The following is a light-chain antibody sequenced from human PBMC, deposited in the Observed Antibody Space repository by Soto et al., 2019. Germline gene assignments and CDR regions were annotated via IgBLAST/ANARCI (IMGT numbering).Light chain of an antibody. CDR2: DVT. CDR1: SSDVGGYNS. Sequence: QSALAQPHSVSGSPGQSVTLSCTGTSSDVGGYNSVSWYQHHPGKVPKLMMSDVTNRPSGVPNRFSGSKSGNTAFLTISGLQDEDEADYYCCSYAGGQSLFGGGTKVTVL. V-gene: IGLV2-11*01. J-gene: IGLJ2*01. CDR3: CSYAGGQSL.